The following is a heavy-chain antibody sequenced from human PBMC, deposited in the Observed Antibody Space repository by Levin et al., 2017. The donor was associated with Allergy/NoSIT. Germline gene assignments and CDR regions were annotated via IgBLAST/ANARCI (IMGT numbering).Heavy chain of an antibody. Sequence: GGSLRLSCKGSGYKFTTYWIGWVRQMPGKGLEWMGIIYPDNSDTRYSPSFEGQVTFSADKSTSTAYLQWSSLKASDTAMYFCARHADSSGAPPDFWGQGTLVTVSS. CDR2: IYPDNSDT. D-gene: IGHD6-19*01. CDR1: GYKFTTYW. CDR3: ARHADSSGAPPDF. V-gene: IGHV5-51*01. J-gene: IGHJ4*02.